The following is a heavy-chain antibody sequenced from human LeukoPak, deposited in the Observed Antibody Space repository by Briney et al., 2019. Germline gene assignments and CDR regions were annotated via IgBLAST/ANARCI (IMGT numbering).Heavy chain of an antibody. J-gene: IGHJ3*01. D-gene: IGHD6-13*01. CDR3: AKDLRIGAAGTKGAFDV. V-gene: IGHV3-23*01. CDR2: ISGSGSST. CDR1: GFTFTSYA. Sequence: GGSLRLSCAVSGFTFTSYAMSWVRQAPGKGLEWVSIISGSGSSTHYGDSVKGRFTISRDNSKNTLYLQMNSLRAEDTAVYYCAKDLRIGAAGTKGAFDVWGQGTLVTVSS.